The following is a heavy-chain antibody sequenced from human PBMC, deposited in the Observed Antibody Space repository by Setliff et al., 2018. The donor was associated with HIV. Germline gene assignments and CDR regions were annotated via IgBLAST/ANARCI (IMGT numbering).Heavy chain of an antibody. CDR1: GGSISSSSYY. D-gene: IGHD2-15*01. CDR2: IYYSGST. J-gene: IGHJ4*02. Sequence: KPSETLSLTCTVSGGSISSSSYYWGWIRQPPGKGLEWIGSIYYSGSTYYNPSLKSRVTISVDTSKNQFSLKLSSVTAADTAVYYCARLKGFVVVVAASYYFDYWGQGTLVTVSS. CDR3: ARLKGFVVVVAASYYFDY. V-gene: IGHV4-39*01.